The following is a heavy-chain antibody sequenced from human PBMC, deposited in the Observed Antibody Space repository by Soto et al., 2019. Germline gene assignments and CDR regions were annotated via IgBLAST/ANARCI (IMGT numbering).Heavy chain of an antibody. J-gene: IGHJ6*02. V-gene: IGHV1-8*01. D-gene: IGHD2-15*01. Sequence: QVQLVQSGAEVKKPGASVKVSCKASGYTYTTYDINWVRQATGQGLEWMGWMNPNSGNTGYAQKFQGRVTMTRNTSISTAHMELSSLSSEDTAVYYCASEKAIWCGHGHDFYGMDVWGQGTAVTVSS. CDR1: GYTYTTYD. CDR3: ASEKAIWCGHGHDFYGMDV. CDR2: MNPNSGNT.